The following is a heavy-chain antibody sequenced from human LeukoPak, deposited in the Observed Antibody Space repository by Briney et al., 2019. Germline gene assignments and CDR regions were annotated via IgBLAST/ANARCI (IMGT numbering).Heavy chain of an antibody. CDR2: ISGDGSST. D-gene: IGHD1-7*01. V-gene: IGHV3-74*01. CDR1: GFTFSNHW. Sequence: GGSLRLSCAASGFTFSNHWMHWVRQAPGKGLVWVSRISGDGSSTRYADSVKGRFTISRDNAKNTLFLQMNSLRAEDTAVYYCARDNNWNYPDYWGQGTLVTVSS. J-gene: IGHJ4*02. CDR3: ARDNNWNYPDY.